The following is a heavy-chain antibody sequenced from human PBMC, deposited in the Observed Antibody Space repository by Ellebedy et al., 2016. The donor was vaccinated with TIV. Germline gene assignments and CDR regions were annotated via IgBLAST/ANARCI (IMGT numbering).Heavy chain of an antibody. CDR1: GFTFSDYY. V-gene: IGHV3-23*01. J-gene: IGHJ4*02. CDR2: ISGSGGST. Sequence: GGSLRLXCAASGFTFSDYYMSWIRQAPGKGLEWVSSISGSGGSTYSADSVKGRFTISRDNSKNTLYLQMNSLRAEDTAVYYCAKEGYSSVYLPFDYWGQGTLVTVSS. D-gene: IGHD6-19*01. CDR3: AKEGYSSVYLPFDY.